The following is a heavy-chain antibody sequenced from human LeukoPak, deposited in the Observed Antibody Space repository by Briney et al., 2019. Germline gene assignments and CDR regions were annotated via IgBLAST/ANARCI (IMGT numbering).Heavy chain of an antibody. CDR2: IYLGDSDT. D-gene: IGHD6-19*01. Sequence: GESLKISCKGLGYSNSYYWIGWVRQMPGKGLEWMGIIYLGDSDTRYSPSFQGQITISADKSITTAYLQWSSLKASDTAIYYCARHSPRRSGWPFDSWGQGTLVTVPS. CDR1: GYSNSYYW. CDR3: ARHSPRRSGWPFDS. J-gene: IGHJ4*02. V-gene: IGHV5-51*01.